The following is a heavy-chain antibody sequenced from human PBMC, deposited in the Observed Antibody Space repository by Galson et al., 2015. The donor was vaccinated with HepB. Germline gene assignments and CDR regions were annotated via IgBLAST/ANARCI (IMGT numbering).Heavy chain of an antibody. CDR3: AKGMVTAASHWYFDL. D-gene: IGHD2-21*02. V-gene: IGHV3-30*18. CDR2: ISYHGSDK. Sequence: SLRLSCAASGFTFSGFGIHWVRQAPGKGLEWVAVISYHGSDKYYADSVKGRFSISRDNSKNTLYMQMNGLRVEDTAVYYCAKGMVTAASHWYFDLWGRGTLVTVSS. CDR1: GFTFSGFG. J-gene: IGHJ2*01.